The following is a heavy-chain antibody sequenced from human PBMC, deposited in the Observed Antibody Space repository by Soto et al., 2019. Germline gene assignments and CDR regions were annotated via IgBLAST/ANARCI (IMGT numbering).Heavy chain of an antibody. Sequence: EVQLLDSGGGLAQPGGSLRVSCAASGFIFNNYAMNWVRQAPGEGLQWVAGISASGVSTYYADSVKGRFIISRDKSKKTLFLQMNRLRAEDTAIYDCAKVPIRPYYFAYWGLGTLFTVSA. CDR1: GFIFNNYA. J-gene: IGHJ4*02. V-gene: IGHV3-23*01. CDR3: AKVPIRPYYFAY. CDR2: ISASGVST. D-gene: IGHD1-1*01.